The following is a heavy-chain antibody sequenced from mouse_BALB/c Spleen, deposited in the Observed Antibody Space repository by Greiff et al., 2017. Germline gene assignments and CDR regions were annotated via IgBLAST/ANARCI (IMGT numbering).Heavy chain of an antibody. CDR1: GFSLTSYG. Sequence: QVQLKESGPGLVQPSQSLSITCTVSGFSLTSYGVHWVRQSPGKGLEWLGVIWSGGSTDYNAAFISRLSISKDNSKSQVFFKMNSLQANDTAIYYCARRGVRDGEHFDYWGQGTTLTVSS. CDR3: ARRGVRDGEHFDY. CDR2: IWSGGST. J-gene: IGHJ2*01. V-gene: IGHV2-2*02. D-gene: IGHD2-14*01.